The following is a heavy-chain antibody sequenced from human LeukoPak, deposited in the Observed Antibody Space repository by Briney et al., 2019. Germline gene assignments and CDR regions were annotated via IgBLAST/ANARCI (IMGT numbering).Heavy chain of an antibody. Sequence: GGSLRLSCAASGLTVTDNYFSWVRQAPGKGLEWVSVIFPDGRTYHADSVKGRSTISRDRPKNTLLLQMNSLRADDTALYHCARTNTVYGDFDYWGQGILVTVSS. CDR3: ARTNTVYGDFDY. D-gene: IGHD2/OR15-2a*01. CDR2: IFPDGRT. V-gene: IGHV3-53*01. CDR1: GLTVTDNY. J-gene: IGHJ4*02.